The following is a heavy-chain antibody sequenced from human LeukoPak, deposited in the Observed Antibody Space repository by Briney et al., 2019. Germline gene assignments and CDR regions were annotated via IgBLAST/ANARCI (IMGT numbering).Heavy chain of an antibody. CDR2: IIPIFGTA. Sequence: SVKVSCKASGGTFSSYAISWVRQAPGQGLEWMGGIIPIFGTANYAQKFQGRVTITADKSTSTAYMELSSLRSEDTAVYYCVRDFRFLEDYWGQGTLVTVSS. CDR3: VRDFRFLEDY. V-gene: IGHV1-69*06. CDR1: GGTFSSYA. J-gene: IGHJ4*02. D-gene: IGHD3-3*01.